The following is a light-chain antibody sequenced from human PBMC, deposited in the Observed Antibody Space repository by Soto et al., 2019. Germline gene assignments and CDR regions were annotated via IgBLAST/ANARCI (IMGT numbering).Light chain of an antibody. Sequence: DIQMTQSPSSVSASVGDRVSITCRASQGISNWLAWYQQMPGKAPKLLISPASSLQSGVPSRFSGGGSGPDFSLTIYSLQSEDSATYYCQQAFSFPFTSGPGTKVDIK. CDR3: QQAFSFPFT. CDR1: QGISNW. V-gene: IGKV1-12*01. J-gene: IGKJ3*01. CDR2: PAS.